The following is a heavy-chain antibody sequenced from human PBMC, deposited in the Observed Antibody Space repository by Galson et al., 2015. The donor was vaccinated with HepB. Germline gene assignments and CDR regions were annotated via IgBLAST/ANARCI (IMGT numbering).Heavy chain of an antibody. CDR2: ISSSGSYT. V-gene: IGHV3-11*03. Sequence: SLRLSCAASGLTFSDYYMSWIRQAPGKGLEWVSYISSSGSYTNYADSVKGRFTISRDNAKNSLYLQMNSLRAEDTAVYYCASVHYWGVDYWGQGTLVTVSS. D-gene: IGHD7-27*01. CDR1: GLTFSDYY. J-gene: IGHJ4*02. CDR3: ASVHYWGVDY.